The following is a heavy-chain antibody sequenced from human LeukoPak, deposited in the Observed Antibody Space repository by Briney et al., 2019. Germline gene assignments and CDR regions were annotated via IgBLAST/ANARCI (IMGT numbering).Heavy chain of an antibody. CDR1: GGSISSGGYS. V-gene: IGHV4-30-2*01. Sequence: PSQTLSLTCVVSGGSISSGGYSWSWIRQPPGKGLEWIGYIYHSGSTYYNPSLKSRVTISVDRSKNQFSLKLSSVTAADTAVYYCARLSITMKWFDPWGQGTLVTVSS. D-gene: IGHD3-3*01. CDR2: IYHSGST. CDR3: ARLSITMKWFDP. J-gene: IGHJ5*02.